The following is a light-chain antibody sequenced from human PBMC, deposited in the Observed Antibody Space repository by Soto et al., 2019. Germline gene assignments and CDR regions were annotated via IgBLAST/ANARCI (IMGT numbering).Light chain of an antibody. Sequence: ALTQPASVSGSPGQSITISCTGTSSDVGGYNYVSWYQQHPGKAPKLMIYEVSNRPSGVSNRFSGSKSGNTASLTISGLQAEDEADYYCSSYTSSSTLSYAFGTGTKVTVL. CDR3: SSYTSSSTLSYA. CDR2: EVS. V-gene: IGLV2-14*01. CDR1: SSDVGGYNY. J-gene: IGLJ1*01.